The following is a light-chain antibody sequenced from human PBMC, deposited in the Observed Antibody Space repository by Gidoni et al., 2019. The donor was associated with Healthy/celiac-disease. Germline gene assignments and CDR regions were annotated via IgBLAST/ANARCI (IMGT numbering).Light chain of an antibody. CDR1: QSVSSSY. CDR2: DAS. CDR3: QHYGSSPWT. Sequence: EIVLTQSPATLSLSPGERATLSCAASQSVSSSYLAWYQQKPGLAPRLLIYDASSRATGIPGRFSSSGSRTDFTLTISRLEPEDFAVYCCQHYGSSPWTFGQGTEVEIK. J-gene: IGKJ1*01. V-gene: IGKV3D-20*01.